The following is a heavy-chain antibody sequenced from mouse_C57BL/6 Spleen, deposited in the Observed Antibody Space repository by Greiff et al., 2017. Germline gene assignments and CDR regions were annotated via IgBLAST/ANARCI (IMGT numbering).Heavy chain of an antibody. CDR2: ISSGSSTI. J-gene: IGHJ1*03. D-gene: IGHD1-1*01. CDR3: ARVYSSSSWYVDV. V-gene: IGHV5-17*01. Sequence: EVKLQESGGGLVKPGGSLKLSCAASGFTFSDYGMHWVRQAPEKGLEWVAYISSGSSTIYYADTVKGRFTISRDNAKTTLFLQMTSLRSEDTAMFYCARVYSSSSWYVDVWGTGTTVTVSS. CDR1: GFTFSDYG.